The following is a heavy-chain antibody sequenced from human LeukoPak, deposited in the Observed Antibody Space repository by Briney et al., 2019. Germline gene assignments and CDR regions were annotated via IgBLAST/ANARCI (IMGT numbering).Heavy chain of an antibody. D-gene: IGHD3-10*01. CDR1: GVSISSSNSY. Sequence: SSETLSLTCTVSGVSISSSNSYWGWIRQPPGKGLEWIGSIYYSGNTYYNASLKSQVSISIDTSKNQFSLRLTSVTAADTAVYYCARANMVRGVGSFFDRNWFDPWGQGTLVTVSS. CDR2: IYYSGNT. J-gene: IGHJ5*02. V-gene: IGHV4-39*01. CDR3: ARANMVRGVGSFFDRNWFDP.